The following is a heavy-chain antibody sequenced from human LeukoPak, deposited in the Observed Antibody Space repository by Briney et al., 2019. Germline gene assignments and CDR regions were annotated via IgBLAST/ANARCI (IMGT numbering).Heavy chain of an antibody. D-gene: IGHD6-19*01. V-gene: IGHV4-4*07. CDR3: ARDSRQWLVEIGAFDI. CDR1: GSSISGNC. Sequence: PSELLSFTCTVPGSSISGNCWGWSRQPAGKGLKGIGRIYTSGSTTYNSSLKSRVTMSVDTSKNPFSLKLSSVTAADTAVYYCARDSRQWLVEIGAFDIWGQGTMVTVSS. CDR2: IYTSGST. J-gene: IGHJ3*02.